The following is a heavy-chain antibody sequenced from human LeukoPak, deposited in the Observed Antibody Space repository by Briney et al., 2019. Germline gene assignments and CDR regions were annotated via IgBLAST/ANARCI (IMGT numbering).Heavy chain of an antibody. D-gene: IGHD3-10*01. J-gene: IGHJ4*02. CDR1: GFTFSSYA. CDR2: ISISGGNT. Sequence: GGSLRLSCAASGFTFSSYAMSWVRQAPGKGLEWVSTISISGGNTYYADSVKGRFTISRDNSNNTLYLQMNSLRAEDTAVYYCAKGGVNFDYWGREPWSPSPQ. CDR3: AKGGVNFDY. V-gene: IGHV3-23*01.